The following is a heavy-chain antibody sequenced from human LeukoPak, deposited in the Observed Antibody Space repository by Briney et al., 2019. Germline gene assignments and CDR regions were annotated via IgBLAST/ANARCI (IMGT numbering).Heavy chain of an antibody. Sequence: GGSLRLSCAASGFTFSGYSMNWVRQAPGKGLEWVSSISSSSSYIYYADSVKGRFTISRDNAKNSLYLQMNSLRAEDTAVYYCTTVSEWELPDYWGQGTLVTVSS. CDR2: ISSSSSYI. J-gene: IGHJ4*02. D-gene: IGHD1-26*01. CDR3: TTVSEWELPDY. V-gene: IGHV3-21*04. CDR1: GFTFSGYS.